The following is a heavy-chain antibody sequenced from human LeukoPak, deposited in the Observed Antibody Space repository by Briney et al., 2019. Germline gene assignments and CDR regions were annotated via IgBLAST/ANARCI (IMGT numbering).Heavy chain of an antibody. CDR2: ISGSGGST. CDR3: ARDPLQSMPL. D-gene: IGHD4-11*01. V-gene: IGHV3-23*01. Sequence: PGGSLRLSCVASGFTFSSYAMSWVRQAPGKGLEWVSAISGSGGSTYYADSVKGADSVKGRFTISRDNAKNSLYLQMNSLRAEDTAVYYCARDPLQSMPLWGQGTLVTVSS. CDR1: GFTFSSYA. J-gene: IGHJ4*02.